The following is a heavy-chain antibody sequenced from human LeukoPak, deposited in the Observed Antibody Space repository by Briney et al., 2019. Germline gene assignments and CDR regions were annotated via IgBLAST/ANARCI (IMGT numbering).Heavy chain of an antibody. CDR1: GYSFTNYW. V-gene: IGHV5-51*01. Sequence: LGESLKISCKGSGYSFTNYWIGWVRQMPGKGLELMGIIYPGDSDTRYSPSFQGQVTISADKSINTAYLQWSSLKASDSGMYYCARSGYCTSTTCNNWFAPWGQGTLVTVSS. CDR2: IYPGDSDT. CDR3: ARSGYCTSTTCNNWFAP. J-gene: IGHJ5*02. D-gene: IGHD3-22*01.